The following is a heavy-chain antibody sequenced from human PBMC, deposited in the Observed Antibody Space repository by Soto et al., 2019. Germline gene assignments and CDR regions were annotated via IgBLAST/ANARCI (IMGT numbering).Heavy chain of an antibody. J-gene: IGHJ6*02. V-gene: IGHV3-30*18. CDR1: GFTFSSYG. CDR2: ISYDGSNK. CDR3: AKDDYYYGMDV. Sequence: HPXVSLRLSCAASGFTFSSYGMHWVRQAPGKGLEWVAVISYDGSNKYYADSVKGRFTISRDNSKNTLYLQMNSLRAEDTAVYYCAKDDYYYGMDVWGQGTTVTVSS.